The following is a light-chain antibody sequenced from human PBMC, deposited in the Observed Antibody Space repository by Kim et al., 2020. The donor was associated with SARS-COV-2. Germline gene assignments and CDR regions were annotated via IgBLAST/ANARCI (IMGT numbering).Light chain of an antibody. CDR1: SNNVGNRG. CDR2: RNN. CDR3: STWDSSLSAVV. V-gene: IGLV10-54*01. Sequence: SQPATLPCTGNSNNVGNRGAAWLQQHQGHPPKLLSYRNNNRPSGISERFSASRSGNTASLTIIGLQPEDEADYFCSTWDSSLSAVVFGGGTQLTVL. J-gene: IGLJ2*01.